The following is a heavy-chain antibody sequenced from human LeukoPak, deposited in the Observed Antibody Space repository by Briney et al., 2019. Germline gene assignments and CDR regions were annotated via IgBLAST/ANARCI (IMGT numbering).Heavy chain of an antibody. V-gene: IGHV4-4*02. Sequence: SGTLSLTCAVSGASISSSYWWSWVRQPPGKGLEWIGEIYHSGTTNYNPSLKSRVTISVDKSKNQFSLKLSSVTAADTAVYYCARPHIFERGSRVDNWFDPWGQGTLVTVSS. CDR3: ARPHIFERGSRVDNWFDP. D-gene: IGHD3-16*01. CDR1: GASISSSYW. CDR2: IYHSGTT. J-gene: IGHJ5*02.